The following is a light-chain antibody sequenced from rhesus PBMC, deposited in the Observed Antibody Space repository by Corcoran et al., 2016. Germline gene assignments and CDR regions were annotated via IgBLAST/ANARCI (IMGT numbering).Light chain of an antibody. CDR3: LQSSNFWS. CDR1: QNVGNF. V-gene: IGKV3-24*04. J-gene: IGKJ1*01. Sequence: ETVVTQSPATLSLSPGERTTLSCRASQNVGNFLAWYQQRPGQAPRLLMYGASSRATGIPDRVRGSGSGTDFTLTISGLEPGDVGVYFCLQSSNFWSFGQGTKVKIK. CDR2: GAS.